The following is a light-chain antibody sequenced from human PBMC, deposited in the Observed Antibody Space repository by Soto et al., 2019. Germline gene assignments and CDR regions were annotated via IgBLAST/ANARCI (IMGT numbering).Light chain of an antibody. J-gene: IGLJ1*01. CDR1: SSDVGGYNY. CDR3: CSYTSSSTPWV. Sequence: QALLSQPTPVAASPGQSITISCPGTSSDVGGYNYVSWYQQHPGKAPKLMIYDVSDRPSGVSNRFSASKSGNTASLTISGLQAEDEADYYCCSYTSSSTPWVFGTGTKVTVL. V-gene: IGLV2-14*03. CDR2: DVS.